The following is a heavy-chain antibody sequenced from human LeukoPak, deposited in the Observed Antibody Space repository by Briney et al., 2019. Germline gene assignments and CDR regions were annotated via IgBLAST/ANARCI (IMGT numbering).Heavy chain of an antibody. Sequence: GGSLRLSCAASGFTFSSYSMNWVRQAPGKGLEWVSSISSSSSYIYYADSVKGRFTISRDNAKNSLYLQMNSLRAEGTAVYYCARGAGECSGGSCYVINWFDPWGQGTLVTVSS. CDR2: ISSSSSYI. CDR1: GFTFSSYS. J-gene: IGHJ5*02. CDR3: ARGAGECSGGSCYVINWFDP. V-gene: IGHV3-21*01. D-gene: IGHD2-15*01.